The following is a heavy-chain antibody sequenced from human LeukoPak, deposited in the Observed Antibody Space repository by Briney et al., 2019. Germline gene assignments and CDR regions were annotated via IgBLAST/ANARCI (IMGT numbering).Heavy chain of an antibody. CDR1: AFTFSSYA. CDR3: ATRTAATGPHFDS. J-gene: IGHJ4*02. V-gene: IGHV3-23*01. D-gene: IGHD1-14*01. CDR2: IGGSGGNT. Sequence: GGSLRLSCAASAFTFSSYAMSWVRQASGKGLGWVSAIGGSGGNTYYADSVKARFTISRDNCKNTFYLQINSLRPEDTAVYYCATRTAATGPHFDSWGQGTLVTVSS.